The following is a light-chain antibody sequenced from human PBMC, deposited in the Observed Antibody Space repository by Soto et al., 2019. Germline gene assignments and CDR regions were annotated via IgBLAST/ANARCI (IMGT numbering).Light chain of an antibody. CDR2: NVS. CDR1: SSDVGGHDS. V-gene: IGLV2-14*01. Sequence: QSVLTQPASVPGSPGQSIAISCTGTSSDVGGHDSVSWYQQHPGKAPKLMIYNVSNRPSGVSNRFSGSKSGNTASLTISGLLAEDEADYFCTSYTRASTYVFGAWSKVTIL. J-gene: IGLJ1*01. CDR3: TSYTRASTYV.